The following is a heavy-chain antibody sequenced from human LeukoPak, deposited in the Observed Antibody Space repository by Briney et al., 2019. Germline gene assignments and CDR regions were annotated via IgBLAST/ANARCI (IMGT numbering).Heavy chain of an antibody. Sequence: GGSLRLSCAASGFTFSSYGMHWVRQAPGKGLEWVALIWFDGSNKYYADSVKGRFTISRDNSKNTLYLQMNSLRPEDTAVYYCARARDFDFWGQGTLVTVSS. CDR3: ARARDFDF. J-gene: IGHJ4*02. CDR2: IWFDGSNK. CDR1: GFTFSSYG. V-gene: IGHV3-33*01.